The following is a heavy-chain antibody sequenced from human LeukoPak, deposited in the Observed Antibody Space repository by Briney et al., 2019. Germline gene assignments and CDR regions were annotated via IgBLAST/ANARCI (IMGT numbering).Heavy chain of an antibody. Sequence: GESLKISCRVSGYTFTNPWIGWVRQMPGEGLEWMGFIYVGGSDTRYSPSFQGQVTISADKSISTAYLQWSSLKASDTAMYYCARHLTAPEGTYYYYYMDVWGKGTTVTVPS. CDR3: ARHLTAPEGTYYYYYMDV. J-gene: IGHJ6*03. V-gene: IGHV5-51*01. CDR1: GYTFTNPW. D-gene: IGHD3-10*01. CDR2: IYVGGSDT.